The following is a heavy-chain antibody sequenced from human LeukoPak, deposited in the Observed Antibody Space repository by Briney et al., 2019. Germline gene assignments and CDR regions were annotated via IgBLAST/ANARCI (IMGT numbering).Heavy chain of an antibody. J-gene: IGHJ4*02. Sequence: SLKVSCKASGYTFTGYYMHWVRQAPGQGLEWMGWINPNSGGTNYAQKFQGRVTMTRDTSISTAYMELSRLRSDDTAVYYCARDLTTMVRGVIMVHWGQGTLVTVSS. CDR3: ARDLTTMVRGVIMVH. CDR1: GYTFTGYY. V-gene: IGHV1-2*02. CDR2: INPNSGGT. D-gene: IGHD3-10*01.